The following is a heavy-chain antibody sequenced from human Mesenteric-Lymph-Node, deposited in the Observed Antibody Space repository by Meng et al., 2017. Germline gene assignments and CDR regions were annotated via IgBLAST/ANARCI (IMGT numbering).Heavy chain of an antibody. CDR1: GFAFNRYW. CDR2: LHTDGSGT. D-gene: IGHD3-10*01. CDR3: AKDFVTYGSSYFDL. V-gene: IGHV3-74*01. Sequence: GESLKISCAASGFAFNRYWMHWVRQAPGKGLVWVSCLHTDGSGTYYADSVKGRFTISRDNSKTTLYLQMNSLRAEDTAVYFCAKDFVTYGSSYFDLWGRGTLVTVSS. J-gene: IGHJ2*01.